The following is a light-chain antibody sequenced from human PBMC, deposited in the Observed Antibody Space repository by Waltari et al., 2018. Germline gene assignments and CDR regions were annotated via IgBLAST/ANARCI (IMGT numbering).Light chain of an antibody. V-gene: IGLV4-69*01. J-gene: IGLJ2*01. CDR3: QTWDTDIVV. CDR2: VNSDGSH. CDR1: SGHGSYA. Sequence: QLVVTQSPSASASLGASVKLTCTLSSGHGSYAIAWHQQQPEKGPRFLLRVNSDGSHNKRDGSPGIFSGSSCGAERYLIISGRQSEDEADYYCQTWDTDIVVFGGGTKLTV.